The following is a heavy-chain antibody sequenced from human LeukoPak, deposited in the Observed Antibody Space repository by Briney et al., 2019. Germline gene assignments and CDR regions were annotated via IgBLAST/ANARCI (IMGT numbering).Heavy chain of an antibody. CDR2: IYYSGSS. Sequence: SETLSLTCTVSGGSISSYYWSWIRQPPGKGLERMGYIYYSGSSNYNPSLKSRVTISVDTSKNQFSLKLNSVTAADTAVYYCARQLLWFGEYDYWGQGTLVTVSS. CDR1: GGSISSYY. D-gene: IGHD3-10*01. J-gene: IGHJ4*02. CDR3: ARQLLWFGEYDY. V-gene: IGHV4-59*01.